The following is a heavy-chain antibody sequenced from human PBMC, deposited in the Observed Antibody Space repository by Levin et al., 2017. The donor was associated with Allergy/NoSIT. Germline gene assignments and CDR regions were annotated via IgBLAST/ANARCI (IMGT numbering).Heavy chain of an antibody. V-gene: IGHV2-5*02. CDR1: GFSLSTSGVG. D-gene: IGHD4-17*01. Sequence: SGPTLVKPTQTLTLTCTFSGFSLSTSGVGVGWIRQPPGKALEWLALIYWDDDKRYSPSLKSRLTITKDTSNNQVVLTMTNMDPVDTATYYCALRTTTHAFDIWGQGTMVTVSS. CDR2: IYWDDDK. J-gene: IGHJ3*02. CDR3: ALRTTTHAFDI.